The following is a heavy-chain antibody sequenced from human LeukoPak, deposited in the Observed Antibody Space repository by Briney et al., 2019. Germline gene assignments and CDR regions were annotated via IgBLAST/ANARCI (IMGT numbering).Heavy chain of an antibody. V-gene: IGHV1-18*01. CDR3: ATHVDTAMGYYFDY. D-gene: IGHD5-18*01. J-gene: IGHJ4*02. CDR1: GYTFTSYH. Sequence: ASVKVSCKASGYTFTSYHISWVRQAPGQGLEWMGWISAYNGNTNYAQKFQGRVTMTTDTSTSTAYMELRSLRSDDTAVYYCATHVDTAMGYYFDYWGQGTLVTVSS. CDR2: ISAYNGNT.